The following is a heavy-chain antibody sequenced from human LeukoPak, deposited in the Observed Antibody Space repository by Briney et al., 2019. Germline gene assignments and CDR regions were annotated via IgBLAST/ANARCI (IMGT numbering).Heavy chain of an antibody. CDR2: IIPIFGTA. V-gene: IGHV1-69*13. CDR3: ARVTNYGDYANFDY. Sequence: ASVKVSCKASGYTFTSYGISWVRQAPGQGLEWMGGIIPIFGTANYAQKFQGRVTITADESTSTAYMELSSLRSEDTAVYYCARVTNYGDYANFDYWGQGTLVTVSS. D-gene: IGHD4-17*01. CDR1: GYTFTSYG. J-gene: IGHJ4*02.